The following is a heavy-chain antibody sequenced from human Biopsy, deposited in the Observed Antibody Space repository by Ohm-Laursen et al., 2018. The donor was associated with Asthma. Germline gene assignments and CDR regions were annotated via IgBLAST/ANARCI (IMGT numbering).Heavy chain of an antibody. D-gene: IGHD3-22*01. V-gene: IGHV3-23*01. CDR1: GFTFSSYA. Sequence: SLRLSCAASGFTFSSYAMSWVRQAPGKGLEWVSAISGSGGSTYYADSVKGRFTISRDNSKNTLYLQMNSLRAEDTAVYYCTRREYSDSRISPLDLWGHGTMVTVSS. CDR2: ISGSGGST. J-gene: IGHJ3*01. CDR3: TRREYSDSRISPLDL.